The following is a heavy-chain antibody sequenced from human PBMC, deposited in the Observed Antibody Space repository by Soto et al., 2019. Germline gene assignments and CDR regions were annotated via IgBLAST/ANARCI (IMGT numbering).Heavy chain of an antibody. V-gene: IGHV1-69*13. CDR1: GGTFSSYA. CDR3: AREAQLWDHTPREYYSDY. CDR2: IIPIFGTA. D-gene: IGHD5-18*01. J-gene: IGHJ4*02. Sequence: SVKVSFKASGGTFSSYAISWVRQAPGQGLEWMGGIIPIFGTANYAQKFQGRVTITADESTSTAYMELSSLRSEDTAVYYCAREAQLWDHTPREYYSDYWGQGTLVTVSS.